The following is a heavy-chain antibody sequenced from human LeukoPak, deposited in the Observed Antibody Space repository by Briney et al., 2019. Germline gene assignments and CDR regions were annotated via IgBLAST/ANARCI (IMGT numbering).Heavy chain of an antibody. V-gene: IGHV3-43*02. CDR1: GFTFDDYA. Sequence: PGGSLRLSCAASGFTFDDYAMHWVRQAPGKGLEWDSLISGDGGSTYYADSVKGRFTISRDNSKNSLYLQMNSLRTEDTALYYCAKDTYYYDSSGHPDYWGQGTLVTVSS. CDR2: ISGDGGST. J-gene: IGHJ4*02. D-gene: IGHD3-22*01. CDR3: AKDTYYYDSSGHPDY.